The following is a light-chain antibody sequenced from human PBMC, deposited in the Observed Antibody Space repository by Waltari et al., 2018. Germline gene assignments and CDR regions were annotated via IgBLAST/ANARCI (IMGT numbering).Light chain of an antibody. CDR1: QSVSSSY. Sequence: EIVLTQSPGTLSLSPGERATLSCRASQSVSSSYLAWYQQKPGQAPRLLVFGASTRATGIADRFSGSGSGTDFTLTINRLEPEDFAVYYCQQYDYSPQTFGQGTKLEIK. CDR3: QQYDYSPQT. V-gene: IGKV3-20*01. CDR2: GAS. J-gene: IGKJ2*01.